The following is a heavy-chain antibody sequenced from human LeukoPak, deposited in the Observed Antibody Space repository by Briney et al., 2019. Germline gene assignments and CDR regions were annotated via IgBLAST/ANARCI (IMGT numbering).Heavy chain of an antibody. CDR3: ARDGYKPGY. CDR1: GFTFSTSW. Sequence: GGSLRLSCAASGFTFSTSWMTWVRQAPGKGLEWVASINPDGGEIHYVDSVKGRFTISRDNAKNTLYLQMNSLRAEDTAVYYCARDGYKPGYWGQGTLVTVSS. J-gene: IGHJ4*02. V-gene: IGHV3-7*01. CDR2: INPDGGEI. D-gene: IGHD5-24*01.